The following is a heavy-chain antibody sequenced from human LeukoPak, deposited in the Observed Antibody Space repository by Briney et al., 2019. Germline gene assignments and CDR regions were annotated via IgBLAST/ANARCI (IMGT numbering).Heavy chain of an antibody. D-gene: IGHD3-22*01. CDR3: ARDDSSGYYSSYWYFDL. Sequence: SETLSLTCTVSGGSISSSYYWGWIRQPPGKGLEWIGSISYRGSTYDNPSLKSRVTISVDTSRNQFSLKLSSVTAADTAVYYCARDDSSGYYSSYWYFDLWGRGTVVTVS. CDR2: ISYRGST. V-gene: IGHV4-39*07. J-gene: IGHJ2*01. CDR1: GGSISSSYY.